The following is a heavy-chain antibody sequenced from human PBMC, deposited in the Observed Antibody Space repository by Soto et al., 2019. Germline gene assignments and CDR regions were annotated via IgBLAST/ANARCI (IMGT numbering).Heavy chain of an antibody. CDR2: INPSGGST. Sequence: ASVKGSCKASGYTFTSYYMHWVRQAPGQGLEWMGIINPSGGSTSYAQKFQGRVTMTRDTSTSTVYMELSSLRSEDTAVYYCARVSVAGTLDYWGQGTLVTVSS. CDR1: GYTFTSYY. D-gene: IGHD6-19*01. J-gene: IGHJ4*02. CDR3: ARVSVAGTLDY. V-gene: IGHV1-46*01.